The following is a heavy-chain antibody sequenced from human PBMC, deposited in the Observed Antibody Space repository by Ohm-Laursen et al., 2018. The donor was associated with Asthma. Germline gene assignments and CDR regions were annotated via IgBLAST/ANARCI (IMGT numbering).Heavy chain of an antibody. CDR2: IYYGGST. J-gene: IGHJ4*02. CDR3: ARSLQSYGSGSPGDY. CDR1: GGSISSGGYY. V-gene: IGHV4-31*03. Sequence: TLSLTCTVSGGSISSGGYYWSWIRQHPGKGLEWIGYIYYGGSTYYNPSLKSRVTISIDTSKNQLSLKLSSVTAADTAVYYCARSLQSYGSGSPGDYWGQGTLVTVSS. D-gene: IGHD3-10*01.